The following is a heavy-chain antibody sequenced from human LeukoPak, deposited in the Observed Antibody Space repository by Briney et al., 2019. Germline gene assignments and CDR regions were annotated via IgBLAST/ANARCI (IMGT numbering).Heavy chain of an antibody. CDR2: IYPGDSDT. D-gene: IGHD6-19*01. CDR1: GSIFTSYW. V-gene: IGHV5-51*01. Sequence: GASLQISCQGSGSIFTSYWIGWVRQLPGKGLEWMGIIYPGDSDTRYSPFFQGQVTISADKSISTAYLQWSSLKASDTAMYYCARAIIAVAGTSPAFDIWGQGTMVTVSS. CDR3: ARAIIAVAGTSPAFDI. J-gene: IGHJ3*02.